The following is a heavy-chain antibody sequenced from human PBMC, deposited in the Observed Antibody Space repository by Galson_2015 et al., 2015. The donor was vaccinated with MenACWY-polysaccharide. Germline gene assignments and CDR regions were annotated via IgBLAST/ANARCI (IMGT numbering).Heavy chain of an antibody. Sequence: SLRLSCAASGFTFDAYAMHWVRHAPGKGLEWVSGITWNSNTIGYADSVKGRFTISRDNAKNSLFLQMNSLRAEDTALYYCAKGEHYDSTGYVDYWGQGTLVTVSS. CDR1: GFTFDAYA. V-gene: IGHV3-9*01. J-gene: IGHJ4*02. CDR3: AKGEHYDSTGYVDY. D-gene: IGHD3-22*01. CDR2: ITWNSNTI.